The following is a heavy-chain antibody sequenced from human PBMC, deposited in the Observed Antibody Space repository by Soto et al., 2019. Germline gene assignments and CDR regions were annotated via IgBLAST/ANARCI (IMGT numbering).Heavy chain of an antibody. CDR3: AASAGLDHLLNNYGLNV. D-gene: IGHD6-13*01. V-gene: IGHV1-69*01. CDR2: LIPVLGTP. CDR1: GGTLTSTA. Sequence: HVPLVQSSAEVYKRGSSEKVSCKASGGTLTSTAFSWVRHAPGHGIQWMGGLIPVLGTPNYAQKSQARLTVSAEASTHAVHIEVMSLRSDAPAVYYCAASAGLDHLLNNYGLNVWGQGTPVTVSS. J-gene: IGHJ6*02.